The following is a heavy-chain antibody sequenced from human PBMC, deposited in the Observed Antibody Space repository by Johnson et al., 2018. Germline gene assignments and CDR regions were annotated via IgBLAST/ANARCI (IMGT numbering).Heavy chain of an antibody. CDR2: ISWNSGAM. CDR1: GFNFDNYA. D-gene: IGHD1-26*01. Sequence: VQLVESGGDLVQPGRSLRLSCAASGFNFDNYAMHWVRQAPGKGLEWVSGISWNSGAMDYADSVKGRFTISRDNAKRSLYRQMNTLRVEDTALDYCVKEGRVGGGTYLSHEYDYFDVRGKGTTVTVSS. V-gene: IGHV3-9*01. CDR3: VKEGRVGGGTYLSHEYDYFDV. J-gene: IGHJ6*03.